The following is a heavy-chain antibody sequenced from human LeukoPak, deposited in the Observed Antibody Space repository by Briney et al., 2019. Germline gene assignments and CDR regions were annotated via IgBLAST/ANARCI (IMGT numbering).Heavy chain of an antibody. CDR3: ARDSFSYGRGDY. V-gene: IGHV3-48*04. J-gene: IGHJ4*02. D-gene: IGHD1-26*01. CDR2: ISSSGTTI. Sequence: GGSLRLSCAASGFTFSSYSMNWVRQAPGKGLEWVSYISSSGTTIYYAGSVKGRFTISRDNAKNSLYLQMNSLRAEDTAVYYCARDSFSYGRGDYWGQGTLVTVSS. CDR1: GFTFSSYS.